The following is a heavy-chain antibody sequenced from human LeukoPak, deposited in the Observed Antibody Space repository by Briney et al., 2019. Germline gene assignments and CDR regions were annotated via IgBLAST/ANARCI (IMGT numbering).Heavy chain of an antibody. D-gene: IGHD6-19*01. Sequence: GGSLRLSCAASGFTFSSYSMNWVRQAPGKGLEWVSSISSSSSYIYYADSVKGRFTISRDNAKNSLYLQMNSLRAEDTAVYYCARETEHSGSHDHLEGENWFDPWGQGTLVTVSS. CDR3: ARETEHSGSHDHLEGENWFDP. J-gene: IGHJ5*02. CDR1: GFTFSSYS. CDR2: ISSSSSYI. V-gene: IGHV3-21*01.